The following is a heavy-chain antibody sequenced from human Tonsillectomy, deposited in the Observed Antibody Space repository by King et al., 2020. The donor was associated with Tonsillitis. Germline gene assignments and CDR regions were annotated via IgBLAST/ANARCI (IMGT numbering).Heavy chain of an antibody. CDR2: IYWDDDK. CDR1: GFSLSTSGVG. D-gene: IGHD4-23*01. V-gene: IGHV2-5*02. Sequence: TLKESGPTLVKPPQTLTLTCTFSGFSLSTSGVGVGWIRQPPGKALEWLALIYWDDDKRYSPSLKSRLTITKDTSKNQVVLTMTNMGPVDTATYFCVHTDQRDFGGFNWGQGTLVTVSS. CDR3: VHTDQRDFGGFN. J-gene: IGHJ4*02.